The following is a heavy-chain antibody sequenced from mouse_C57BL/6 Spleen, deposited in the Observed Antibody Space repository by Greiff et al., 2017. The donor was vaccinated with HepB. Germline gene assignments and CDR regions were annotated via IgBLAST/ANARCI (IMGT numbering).Heavy chain of an antibody. J-gene: IGHJ2*01. CDR3: ARRVDSSGYNYFDY. D-gene: IGHD3-2*02. Sequence: VQLQQPGAELVKPGASVKLSCKASGYTFTSYWMQWVKQRPGQGLEWIGEIDPSDSYTNYNQKFKGKATLTVDTSSSTAYMQLSSLTSEDSAVYYCARRVDSSGYNYFDYWGQGTTLTVSS. CDR2: IDPSDSYT. CDR1: GYTFTSYW. V-gene: IGHV1-50*01.